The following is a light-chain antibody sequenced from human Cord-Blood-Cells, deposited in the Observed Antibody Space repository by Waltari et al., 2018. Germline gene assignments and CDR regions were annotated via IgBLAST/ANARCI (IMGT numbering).Light chain of an antibody. Sequence: DIVMTQSPDSLAVSLGESATINCKSSQSVLYSSNNKNYLAWYQQKPGQPPKLLIYWASTREAGVPDRFSGSGSGTDFTLTISSLQAEDGAVYYCQQYYSTPLTFGGGTKVESK. CDR1: QSVLYSSNNKNY. V-gene: IGKV4-1*01. CDR3: QQYYSTPLT. CDR2: WAS. J-gene: IGKJ4*01.